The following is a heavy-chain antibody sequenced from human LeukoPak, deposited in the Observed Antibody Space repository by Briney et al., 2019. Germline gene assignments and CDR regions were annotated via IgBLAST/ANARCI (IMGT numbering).Heavy chain of an antibody. J-gene: IGHJ4*02. CDR1: GFTFSSYG. CDR3: AKELYGDNGGY. D-gene: IGHD4-17*01. Sequence: GGSLRLSCAASGFTFSSYGMHWVRQAPGKGLEWVAVISYDGSNKYYADSVKGRFTISRDNSKNTLYLQMSSLRAEDTAVYYCAKELYGDNGGYWGQGTLVTVSS. CDR2: ISYDGSNK. V-gene: IGHV3-30*18.